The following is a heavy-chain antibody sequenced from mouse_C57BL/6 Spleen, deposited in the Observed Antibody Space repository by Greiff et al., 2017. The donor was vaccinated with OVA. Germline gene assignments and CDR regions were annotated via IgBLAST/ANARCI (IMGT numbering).Heavy chain of an antibody. J-gene: IGHJ1*03. Sequence: EVKVVESGGGLVKPGGSLKLSCAASGFTFSSYTMSWVRQTPEKRLEWVTTISGGGGNTYYPDSVKGRFTISRDNAKTTLYLQMSSLRSEDTALYYCARSIYYYGSSYVWYFDVWGTGTTVTVSS. CDR3: ARSIYYYGSSYVWYFDV. CDR1: GFTFSSYT. D-gene: IGHD1-1*01. CDR2: ISGGGGNT. V-gene: IGHV5-9*01.